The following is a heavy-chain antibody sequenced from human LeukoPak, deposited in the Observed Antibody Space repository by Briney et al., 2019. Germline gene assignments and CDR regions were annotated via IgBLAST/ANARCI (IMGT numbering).Heavy chain of an antibody. Sequence: SETLSLTCTVSGGSISSYYWSWIRQPAGKGLEWIGRISTSGSTSYNPSLKSRLTMSVDTSKNQFSLKLTSVTAADTAVYYCARTTPQTWWSYYFDYWGQGTLVTVSS. CDR3: ARTTPQTWWSYYFDY. CDR1: GGSISSYY. J-gene: IGHJ4*02. D-gene: IGHD2-15*01. CDR2: ISTSGST. V-gene: IGHV4-4*07.